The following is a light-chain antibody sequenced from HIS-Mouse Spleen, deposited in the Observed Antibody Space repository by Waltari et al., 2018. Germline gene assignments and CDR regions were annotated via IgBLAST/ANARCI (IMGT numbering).Light chain of an antibody. V-gene: IGLV2-14*03. CDR2: DVS. Sequence: QSALTQPASVSGSPGQSITISCTGTSSDVGGYNYVSWYQQHPGKAPKLMIYDVSNRPSGVSNRFSGSKSGNTAYLTISGLQAEDEADYYCCSYAGSSTLVFGGGTKLTVL. CDR3: CSYAGSSTLV. CDR1: SSDVGGYNY. J-gene: IGLJ3*02.